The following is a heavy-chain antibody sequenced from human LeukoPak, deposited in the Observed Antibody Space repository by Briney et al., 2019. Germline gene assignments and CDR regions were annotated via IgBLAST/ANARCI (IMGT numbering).Heavy chain of an antibody. D-gene: IGHD2-2*01. Sequence: SETLSLTCAVYGGSFSGYYWSWIRQPPGKGLEWIGEINHSGSTNYNPSLKSRVTISVDTSKNQFSLKLSSVTAADTAVYYCARGAGYCSSTSCHWYFDLWGRGTLATVSS. CDR1: GGSFSGYY. CDR2: INHSGST. V-gene: IGHV4-34*01. CDR3: ARGAGYCSSTSCHWYFDL. J-gene: IGHJ2*01.